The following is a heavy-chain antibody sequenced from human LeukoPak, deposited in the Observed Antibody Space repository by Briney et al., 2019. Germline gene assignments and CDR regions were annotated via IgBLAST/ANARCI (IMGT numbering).Heavy chain of an antibody. CDR2: INAYNGNT. Sequence: ASVTVSCKASGYTFTSYGIRWVRQAPGQGLEWMGWINAYNGNTNYAQKLQGRVTMTTDTSTRTAYLELRSLRSDDTGVYYCERDHHDILTVYYWRPFDYWGQGTLVTVSS. J-gene: IGHJ4*02. V-gene: IGHV1-18*01. CDR1: GYTFTSYG. D-gene: IGHD3-9*01. CDR3: ERDHHDILTVYYWRPFDY.